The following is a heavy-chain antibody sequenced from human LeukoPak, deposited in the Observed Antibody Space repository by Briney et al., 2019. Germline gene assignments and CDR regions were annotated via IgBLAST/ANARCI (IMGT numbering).Heavy chain of an antibody. CDR1: GYTFTSYY. CDR3: VKGPIVVVTSYYFDY. Sequence: SCKASGYTFTSYYMHWVRQAPGKGLEWVAVVSYDGSNKYYADSVKGRFTISRDNSKKTLYMQMNSLRTEDTAVYYCVKGPIVVVTSYYFDYWGQGTLVTVSS. V-gene: IGHV3-30*18. J-gene: IGHJ4*02. D-gene: IGHD3-22*01. CDR2: VSYDGSNK.